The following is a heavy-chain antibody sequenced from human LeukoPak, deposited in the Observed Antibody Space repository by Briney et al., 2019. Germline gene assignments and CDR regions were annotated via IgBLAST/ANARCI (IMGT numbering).Heavy chain of an antibody. V-gene: IGHV3-74*01. Sequence: PGGALRLSCAAPGFTFSSYWMHWVRQAPGKGLVWVSHINNDGSTTSYADSVRGRFTSSRDNAKNTLYLQMNSLRTEDTAVYYCAKDYDSSGWAVFDIWGQGTMVTVSS. CDR3: AKDYDSSGWAVFDI. CDR1: GFTFSSYW. J-gene: IGHJ3*02. D-gene: IGHD3-22*01. CDR2: INNDGSTT.